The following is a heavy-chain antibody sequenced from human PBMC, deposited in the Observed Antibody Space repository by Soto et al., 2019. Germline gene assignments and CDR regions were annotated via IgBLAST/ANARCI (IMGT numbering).Heavy chain of an antibody. V-gene: IGHV1-18*01. CDR3: AMVDVYVTPSPQDV. D-gene: IGHD3-16*01. CDR1: GYTFTRYG. CDR2: INTHNGNT. J-gene: IGHJ6*02. Sequence: QVQLVQSGAEVKNPGASVKVSCKASGYTFTRYGIGWARQAPGQGLEWTGWINTHNGNTNYAQNVQGRVTLTTDTSTSTAYMELRSLRSNDTAIYYCAMVDVYVTPSPQDVWGQGTTVIVSS.